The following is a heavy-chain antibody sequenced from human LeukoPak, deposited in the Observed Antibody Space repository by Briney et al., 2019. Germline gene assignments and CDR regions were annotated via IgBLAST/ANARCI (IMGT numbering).Heavy chain of an antibody. V-gene: IGHV1-3*01. Sequence: GASVKVSCKASGYTFTSYAMHWVRQAPGQRLEWMGWINAGNGNTKYSQKFQGRVTITRDTSASTAYMELRSLRSDDTAVYYCARGPIAAAGDYWGQGTLVTVSS. CDR3: ARGPIAAAGDY. CDR1: GYTFTSYA. D-gene: IGHD6-13*01. J-gene: IGHJ4*02. CDR2: INAGNGNT.